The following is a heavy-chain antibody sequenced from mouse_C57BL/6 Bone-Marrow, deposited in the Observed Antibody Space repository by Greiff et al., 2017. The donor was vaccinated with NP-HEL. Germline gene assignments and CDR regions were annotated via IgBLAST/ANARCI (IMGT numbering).Heavy chain of an antibody. CDR2: FYPGSGSI. V-gene: IGHV1-62-2*01. Sequence: VKLVESGAELVKPGASVKLSCKASGYTFTEYTIHWVKQRSGQGLEWLGWFYPGSGSIKYNEKFKDKATLTADKSSSTVYMELSRLTSEDSAVYFCARHEASRQLRPWFAYWGQGPLVTVSA. D-gene: IGHD3-2*02. CDR1: GYTFTEYT. J-gene: IGHJ3*01. CDR3: ARHEASRQLRPWFAY.